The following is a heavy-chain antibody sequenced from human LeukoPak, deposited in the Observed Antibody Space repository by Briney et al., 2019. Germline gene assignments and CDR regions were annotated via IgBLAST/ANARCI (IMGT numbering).Heavy chain of an antibody. CDR2: INPSGGST. V-gene: IGHV1-46*01. CDR1: GYTCTSYY. CDR3: ARDPVHGVGTGYFDY. J-gene: IGHJ4*02. Sequence: GASVKVSCKASGYTCTSYYMHWVRQAPGQGLEWMGIINPSGGSTSYAQKFQGRVTMTRDTSTSTVYMELSSLRSEDTAVYYCARDPVHGVGTGYFDYWGQGTLVTVSS. D-gene: IGHD3-10*01.